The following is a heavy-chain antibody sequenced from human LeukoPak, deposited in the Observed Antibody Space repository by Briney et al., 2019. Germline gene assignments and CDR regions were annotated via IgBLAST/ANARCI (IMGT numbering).Heavy chain of an antibody. V-gene: IGHV1-2*02. Sequence: VASVKVSCKASGYTFSDHHILWVRQAPGQGLEWMGWIHPNGHDTKYAQKFQGRMTMTTDTSISTAYMELTRVTSDDTAVYYCSGHYGPGPVWGQGTLITASS. CDR1: GYTFSDHH. CDR3: SGHYGPGPV. J-gene: IGHJ4*02. D-gene: IGHD3-10*01. CDR2: IHPNGHDT.